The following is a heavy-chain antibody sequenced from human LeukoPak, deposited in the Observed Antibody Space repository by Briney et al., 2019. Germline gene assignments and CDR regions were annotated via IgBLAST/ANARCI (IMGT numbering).Heavy chain of an antibody. CDR3: ARVPGIAAHRYNWFDP. J-gene: IGHJ5*02. V-gene: IGHV4-61*08. CDR2: IYYSGST. CDR1: GGSISSGDYY. D-gene: IGHD6-6*01. Sequence: PSQTLSLTCTVSGGSISSGDYYWSWIRQPPGKGLEWIGYIYYSGSTNYNPSLKSRVTISVDTSKNQFSLKLSSVTAADTAVYYCARVPGIAAHRYNWFDPWGQGTLVTVSS.